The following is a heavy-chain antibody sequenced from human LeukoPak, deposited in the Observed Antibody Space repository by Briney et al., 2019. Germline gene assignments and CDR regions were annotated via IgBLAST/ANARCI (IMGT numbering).Heavy chain of an antibody. V-gene: IGHV1-46*01. CDR3: ARVQAAAGTFAYNWFDP. J-gene: IGHJ5*02. D-gene: IGHD6-13*01. Sequence: ASVKVSCKASGYTFTSYYMHWVRQAPGQGLEWMGIINSSGGSTSYAQKFQGRVTMTRDTSTSTVYMELSSLRSEDTAVYYCARVQAAAGTFAYNWFDPWGQGTLVTVSS. CDR1: GYTFTSYY. CDR2: INSSGGST.